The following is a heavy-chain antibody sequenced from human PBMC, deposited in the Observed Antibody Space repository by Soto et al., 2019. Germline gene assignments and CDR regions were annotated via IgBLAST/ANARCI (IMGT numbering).Heavy chain of an antibody. V-gene: IGHV3-72*01. CDR1: GFTFSDHY. Sequence: EVQLVESGGGLVQPGGSLRLSCAASGFTFSDHYMDWVRQAPGKGLEWVGRSRNKANSYTTDYAASVKGRFTISRDNSKKSLYLQMNSLKTEDTAVYYRARIGYGDPDYWGQGTLVTVSS. D-gene: IGHD4-17*01. J-gene: IGHJ4*02. CDR3: ARIGYGDPDY. CDR2: SRNKANSYTT.